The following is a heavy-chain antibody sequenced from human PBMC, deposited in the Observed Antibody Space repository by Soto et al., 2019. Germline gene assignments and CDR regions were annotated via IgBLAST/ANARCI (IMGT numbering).Heavy chain of an antibody. D-gene: IGHD3-10*01. CDR3: ARPTSMVRGVILGGAFDI. V-gene: IGHV3-20*01. Sequence: EVQLVESGGGVVRPGVSLRLSCAASGFTFDVYGMRWVRQAPGKGLEWVSGINWNGGSTGYADSVKGRFTISRDNAKNSLYLQMNSLRAEDTALYHCARPTSMVRGVILGGAFDIWGQGTMVTVSS. CDR2: INWNGGST. J-gene: IGHJ3*02. CDR1: GFTFDVYG.